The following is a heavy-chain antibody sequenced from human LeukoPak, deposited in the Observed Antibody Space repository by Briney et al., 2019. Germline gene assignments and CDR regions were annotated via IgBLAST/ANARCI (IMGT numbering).Heavy chain of an antibody. V-gene: IGHV5-51*01. J-gene: IGHJ3*01. D-gene: IGHD1-26*01. CDR1: GYSFTSYC. Sequence: GESLKISCKVSGYSFTSYCIGWVRQMPGKGMEWMGIIYPGDSGPTYSPSFQGQVTISVDKSINTAYLQWSSLQASDTAMYYCGMSGDRVPLQDDVFDVWGQGTMVTVST. CDR3: GMSGDRVPLQDDVFDV. CDR2: IYPGDSGP.